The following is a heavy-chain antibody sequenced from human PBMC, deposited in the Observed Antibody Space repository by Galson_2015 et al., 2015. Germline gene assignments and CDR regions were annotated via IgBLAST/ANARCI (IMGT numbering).Heavy chain of an antibody. V-gene: IGHV3-9*01. D-gene: IGHD5-12*01. CDR1: GFTFDDYA. Sequence: SLRLSCAASGFTFDDYAMHWVRQAPGKGLEWVSLISWNSGTIGYADSVKGRFTISRDDAKNSLFLQMNSLRAEDTALYYCAKDKGYSAYASDYWGQGTLVTVSS. CDR2: ISWNSGTI. J-gene: IGHJ4*02. CDR3: AKDKGYSAYASDY.